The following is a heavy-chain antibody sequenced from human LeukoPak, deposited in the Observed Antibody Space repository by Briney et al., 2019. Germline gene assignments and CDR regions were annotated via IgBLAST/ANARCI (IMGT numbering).Heavy chain of an antibody. D-gene: IGHD6-13*01. CDR2: IYYSGST. V-gene: IGHV4-59*04. CDR1: GGSISSYY. CDR3: ARHGRGAAAGARSPYYYYMDV. Sequence: PSETLSLTCTVSGGSISSYYWSWIRQPPGKGLEWIGSIYYSGSTHYNPSLKSRVTMSVDTSKNHFSLKLSSVTAADTAVYYCARHGRGAAAGARSPYYYYMDVWGKGTTVTVSS. J-gene: IGHJ6*03.